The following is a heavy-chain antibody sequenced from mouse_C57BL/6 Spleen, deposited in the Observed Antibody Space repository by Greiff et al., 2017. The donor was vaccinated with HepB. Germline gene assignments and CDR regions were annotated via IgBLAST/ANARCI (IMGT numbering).Heavy chain of an antibody. J-gene: IGHJ4*01. CDR2: ISSGSSTI. CDR3: ARSNYYGSSHYAMDY. D-gene: IGHD1-1*01. V-gene: IGHV5-17*01. Sequence: EVKLVESGGGLVKPGGSLKLSCAASGFTFSDYGMHWVRQAPEKGLEWVAYISSGSSTIYYADTVKGRFTISRDNAKNTLFLQMTSLRSEDTAMYYCARSNYYGSSHYAMDYWGQGTSVTVSS. CDR1: GFTFSDYG.